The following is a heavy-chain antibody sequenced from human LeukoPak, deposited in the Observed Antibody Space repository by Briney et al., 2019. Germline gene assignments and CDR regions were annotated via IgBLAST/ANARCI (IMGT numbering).Heavy chain of an antibody. CDR3: ARLGYSANYPDY. J-gene: IGHJ4*02. V-gene: IGHV4-59*08. CDR1: GASLSKYD. D-gene: IGHD4/OR15-4a*01. Sequence: SETLSLTCNVSGASLSKYDWTWIRQPPGKALEFIGYIYYSGYTNYHPSLKSRLTMSRDTSKNQFSLRLTSVTATDTAVYYCARLGYSANYPDYWGQGTLVVVSS. CDR2: IYYSGYT.